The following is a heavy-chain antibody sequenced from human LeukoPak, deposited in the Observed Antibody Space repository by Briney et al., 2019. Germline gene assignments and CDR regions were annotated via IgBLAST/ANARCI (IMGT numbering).Heavy chain of an antibody. CDR1: GYTFTSYG. D-gene: IGHD3-22*01. V-gene: IGHV1-18*01. CDR2: ISAYNGNT. Sequence: ASVKVPCKASGYTFTSYGISWVRQAPGQGLEWMGWISAYNGNTNYAQKLQGRVTMTTDTSTSTAYMELRSLRSDDTAVYYCARAGEYYYDSSGYYYWGQGTLVTVSS. J-gene: IGHJ4*02. CDR3: ARAGEYYYDSSGYYY.